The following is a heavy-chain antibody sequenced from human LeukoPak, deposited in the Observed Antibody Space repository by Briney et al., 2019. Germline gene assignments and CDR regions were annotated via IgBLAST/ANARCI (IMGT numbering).Heavy chain of an antibody. J-gene: IGHJ4*02. V-gene: IGHV4-31*03. CDR1: GGSISSGDFY. CDR2: IYYSGTT. Sequence: PSQTLSLTCTVSGGSISSGDFYWSWIRQHPGKGLEWIGYIYYSGTTYYSPSLKSRVTISLGTTKNQFSLKLSSVTAADTAVYYCARGIGSWYYFDYWGQGTLVTVSS. D-gene: IGHD6-13*01. CDR3: ARGIGSWYYFDY.